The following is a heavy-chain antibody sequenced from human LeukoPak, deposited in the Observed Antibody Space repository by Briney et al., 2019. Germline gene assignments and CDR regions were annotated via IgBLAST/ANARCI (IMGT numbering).Heavy chain of an antibody. V-gene: IGHV3-15*01. D-gene: IGHD6-19*01. CDR3: TTGVFSQQWLPRDY. Sequence: GGSLRLSCAASGFTFSNAWMSWVRQAPGKGLEWVGRIKSKTDGGTTDYAAPVKGRFTISRDDSKNTLYLQMNSLKTEDTAVYYCTTGVFSQQWLPRDYWGQGTLVTVSS. CDR1: GFTFSNAW. CDR2: IKSKTDGGTT. J-gene: IGHJ4*02.